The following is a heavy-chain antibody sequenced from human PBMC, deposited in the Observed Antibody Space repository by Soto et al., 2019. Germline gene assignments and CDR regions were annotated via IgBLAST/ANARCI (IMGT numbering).Heavy chain of an antibody. V-gene: IGHV3-23*01. D-gene: IGHD3-22*01. Sequence: GGSLRLSCAASGFTFSSYAMSWVRQAPGKGLEWVSAISGSGGSTYYADSVKGRFTISRDNSKNTLYLQMNSLRAEDTAVYYCAKDPITMIVVVISNHDAFDIWGQGTMVTVSS. J-gene: IGHJ3*02. CDR1: GFTFSSYA. CDR3: AKDPITMIVVVISNHDAFDI. CDR2: ISGSGGST.